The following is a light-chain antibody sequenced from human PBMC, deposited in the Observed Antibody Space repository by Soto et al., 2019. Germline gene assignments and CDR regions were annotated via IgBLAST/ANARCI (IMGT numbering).Light chain of an antibody. CDR2: WAF. CDR3: QQYYSIPRT. Sequence: DIVMTQSPDSLAVSLGERATINCKSSQSVLYSSNNKNYLAWYQQRPGQPPKLLIYWAFTRESGVPDRFSGSGSGTDFTLTISSLQAEDVAVYYCQQYYSIPRTFGQGTKVEIK. V-gene: IGKV4-1*01. J-gene: IGKJ1*01. CDR1: QSVLYSSNNKNY.